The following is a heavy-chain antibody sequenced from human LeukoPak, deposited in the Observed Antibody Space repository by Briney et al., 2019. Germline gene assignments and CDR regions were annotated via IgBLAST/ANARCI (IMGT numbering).Heavy chain of an antibody. CDR3: ARKGSSRYYYYYGMDV. V-gene: IGHV3-64*04. D-gene: IGHD6-13*01. Sequence: GGSLRLSCAASGFSFSGDYIHWVRQAPGKGLEYVSAISGNGVTTHYTNSVKGRFTISRDNSNNTLYLQMNSLRAGDTAVYYCARKGSSRYYYYYGMDVWGQGTTVTVSS. J-gene: IGHJ6*02. CDR1: GFSFSGDY. CDR2: ISGNGVTT.